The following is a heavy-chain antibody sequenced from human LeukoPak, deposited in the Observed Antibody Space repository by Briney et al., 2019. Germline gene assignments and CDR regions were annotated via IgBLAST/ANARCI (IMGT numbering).Heavy chain of an antibody. CDR1: GFTFSSYG. J-gene: IGHJ4*02. Sequence: GGSLRLSCAASGFTFSSYGMHWVRQAPGKGLEWVAFIRYDGSNKYYADSVKGRFTISRDNSKNTLYLQMNSLRAEDTAVSYCAKDRGYSGYDWEGVFDYWGQGTLVTVSS. CDR3: AKDRGYSGYDWEGVFDY. V-gene: IGHV3-30*02. CDR2: IRYDGSNK. D-gene: IGHD5-12*01.